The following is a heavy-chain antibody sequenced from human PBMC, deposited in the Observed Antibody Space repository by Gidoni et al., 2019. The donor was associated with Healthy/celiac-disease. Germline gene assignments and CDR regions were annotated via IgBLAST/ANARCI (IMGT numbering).Heavy chain of an antibody. Sequence: GSLRLSCAASGFPFDDYGMSWVRQAPGKGLEWVSGINWNGGSTGYADSVKGRFTISRDNAKNSLYLQMNSLRAEDTALYHCARDKEGSSAEGAFDIWGQGTMGTVS. J-gene: IGHJ3*02. CDR3: ARDKEGSSAEGAFDI. V-gene: IGHV3-20*01. D-gene: IGHD6-13*01. CDR2: INWNGGST. CDR1: GFPFDDYG.